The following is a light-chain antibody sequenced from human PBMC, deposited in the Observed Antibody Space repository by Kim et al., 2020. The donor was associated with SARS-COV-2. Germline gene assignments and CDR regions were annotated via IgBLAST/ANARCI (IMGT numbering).Light chain of an antibody. CDR2: WAS. CDR1: QSVLYSSNNKNY. V-gene: IGKV4-1*01. J-gene: IGKJ1*01. CDR3: QQYYSPPLT. Sequence: DIVMTQSPDSLAVSLGERATINCKSSQSVLYSSNNKNYLAWYQQKPGQPPKLLIYWASTWESGVPDRFSGSGSGTDFTLTISSLQAEDVAVYFCQQYYSPPLTFGQGTKVDIK.